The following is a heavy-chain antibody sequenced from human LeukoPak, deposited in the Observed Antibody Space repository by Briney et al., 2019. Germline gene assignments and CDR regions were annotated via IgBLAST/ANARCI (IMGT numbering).Heavy chain of an antibody. Sequence: PSQTLSLTCTASGGSISSGGYYWSWIRQPPGKGLEWIGYIYHSGSTYYNPSLKSRVTISVDRSKNQFSLKLSSVTAADTAVYYCARFYHRNDYGALDYWGQGTLVTVSS. CDR3: ARFYHRNDYGALDY. D-gene: IGHD4-17*01. J-gene: IGHJ4*02. V-gene: IGHV4-30-2*01. CDR1: GGSISSGGYY. CDR2: IYHSGST.